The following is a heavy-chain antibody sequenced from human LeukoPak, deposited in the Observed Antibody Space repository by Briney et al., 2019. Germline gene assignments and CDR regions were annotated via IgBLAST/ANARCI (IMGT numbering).Heavy chain of an antibody. Sequence: SETLSLTCTVSGGSISSYYLSWIRQPAGKGLEWIGRIYTSGSTNYNPSLKSRVTMSVDTSKNQFSLKLSSVTAADTAVYYCARVNYGSGSYQHYYYYMDVWGKGTTVTVSS. CDR1: GGSISSYY. J-gene: IGHJ6*03. CDR2: IYTSGST. D-gene: IGHD3-10*01. V-gene: IGHV4-4*07. CDR3: ARVNYGSGSYQHYYYYMDV.